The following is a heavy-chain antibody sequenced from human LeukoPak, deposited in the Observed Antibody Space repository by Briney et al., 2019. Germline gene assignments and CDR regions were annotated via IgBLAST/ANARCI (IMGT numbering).Heavy chain of an antibody. J-gene: IGHJ5*02. CDR1: GFTFSNYA. CDR3: AEMRPRYCSGGSCDVDWFDH. Sequence: GGSLRLSCAASGFTFSNYAMSWVRQAPGKGLEWVSAISGSGDSTYYADSVKGRFTISRDNSKNTLFLQMNSLRAEDTAVYYCAEMRPRYCSGGSCDVDWFDHWGQGTLVTVSS. CDR2: ISGSGDST. D-gene: IGHD2-15*01. V-gene: IGHV3-23*01.